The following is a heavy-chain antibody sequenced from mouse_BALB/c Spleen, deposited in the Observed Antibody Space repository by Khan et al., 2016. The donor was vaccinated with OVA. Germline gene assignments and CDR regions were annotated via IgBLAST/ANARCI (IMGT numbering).Heavy chain of an antibody. CDR2: IWGDGST. Sequence: VQLLETGPGLVAPSQSLSITCTVSGFSLTSYGVNWVRQPPGEGLEWLGVIWGDGSTNYHSTLKSRLIISKDSSKRQVFLTLNSLQTDDTATYYCAKFTPDYYSMDYWGQGTSVTVST. CDR1: GFSLTSYG. V-gene: IGHV2-3*01. D-gene: IGHD1-1*01. CDR3: AKFTPDYYSMDY. J-gene: IGHJ4*01.